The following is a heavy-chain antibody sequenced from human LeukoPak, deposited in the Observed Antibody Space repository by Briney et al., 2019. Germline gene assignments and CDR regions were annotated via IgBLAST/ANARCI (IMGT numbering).Heavy chain of an antibody. Sequence: SETLSLTCAVSGGSISSSNWWSWVRQPPGKGLEWIGEIYHSGSTNYNPSLKSRVTISVDKSKNQFSLKLSSVTAADTAVYYCARDPTTVTYWYYFDYWGQGTLVTVSS. V-gene: IGHV4-4*02. D-gene: IGHD4-17*01. J-gene: IGHJ4*02. CDR2: IYHSGST. CDR1: GGSISSSNW. CDR3: ARDPTTVTYWYYFDY.